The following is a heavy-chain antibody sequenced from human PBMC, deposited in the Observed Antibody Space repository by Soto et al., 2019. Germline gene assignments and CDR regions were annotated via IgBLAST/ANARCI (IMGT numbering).Heavy chain of an antibody. CDR3: ARDLAAADY. J-gene: IGHJ4*02. CDR2: INPNGGST. CDR1: GYIFINYY. Sequence: XSVKVSWKACGYIFINYYIQLVQQAPGQGLEWIGIINPNGGSTNYAQKFRGRVTMARDTSTSTVYMELSSLRSDDTAVYYCARDLAAADYWGKGTLVTVSS. D-gene: IGHD6-13*01. V-gene: IGHV1-46*01.